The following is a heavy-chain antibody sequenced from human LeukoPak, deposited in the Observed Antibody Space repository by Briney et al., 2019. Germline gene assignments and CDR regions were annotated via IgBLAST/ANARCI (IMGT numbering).Heavy chain of an antibody. CDR3: AIDVTYYYGSGFDY. J-gene: IGHJ4*02. D-gene: IGHD3-10*01. CDR1: GFTFSSYG. V-gene: IGHV3-30*03. Sequence: GGSLRLSCAASGFTFSSYGMHWVGQAPGKGLEWVAVISYDGSNKYYADSVKGRFTISRDNSKNTLYLQMNSLRAEDTAVYYCAIDVTYYYGSGFDYWGQGTLVTVSS. CDR2: ISYDGSNK.